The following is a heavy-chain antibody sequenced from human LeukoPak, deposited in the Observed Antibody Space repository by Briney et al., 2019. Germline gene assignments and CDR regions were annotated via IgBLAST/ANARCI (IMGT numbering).Heavy chain of an antibody. D-gene: IGHD6-13*01. V-gene: IGHV4-61*02. CDR2: IYAGGGT. Sequence: SETLSLTCTVSGGPINSGSYYWSWIRQPAGKGLEWIGRIYAGGGTNYNPSLKSRVNISLDKSRNQFSLKLSSVTAADTAMYYCARDRGGSSWYPDAFDIWGQGTMVTVSS. CDR1: GGPINSGSYY. CDR3: ARDRGGSSWYPDAFDI. J-gene: IGHJ3*02.